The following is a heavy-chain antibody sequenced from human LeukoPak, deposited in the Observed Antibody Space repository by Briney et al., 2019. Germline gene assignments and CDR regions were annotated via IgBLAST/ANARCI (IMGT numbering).Heavy chain of an antibody. D-gene: IGHD2-2*01. J-gene: IGHJ5*02. V-gene: IGHV1-69*13. CDR2: IIPIFGTA. CDR3: ARDRFSGNQAGGYIVVVPATHLNWFDP. CDR1: GGTFSSYA. Sequence: SVKVSCKASGGTFSSYAISWVRQAPGQGLEWMGGIIPIFGTANYAQKFQGRVTITADESTSTAYMELSSLRSEDTAVYYCARDRFSGNQAGGYIVVVPATHLNWFDPWGQGTLVTVSS.